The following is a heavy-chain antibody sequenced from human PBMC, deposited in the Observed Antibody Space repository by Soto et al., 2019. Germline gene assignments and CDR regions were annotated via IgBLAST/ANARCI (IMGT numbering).Heavy chain of an antibody. CDR3: ASSIVVVPAAYKNYYYYGMDA. D-gene: IGHD2-2*01. Sequence: GESLKISCKGSGYSFTSYWIGWVRQMPGKGLEWMGIIYPGDSDTRYSPSFQGQVTISADKSISTAYLQWSSLKASDTAMYYFASSIVVVPAAYKNYYYYGMDAWGQGTTVTVSS. J-gene: IGHJ6*02. CDR1: GYSFTSYW. CDR2: IYPGDSDT. V-gene: IGHV5-51*01.